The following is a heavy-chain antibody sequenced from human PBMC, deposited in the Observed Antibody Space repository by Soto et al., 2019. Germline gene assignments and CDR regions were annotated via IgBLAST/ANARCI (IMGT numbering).Heavy chain of an antibody. J-gene: IGHJ4*02. CDR3: AKASNWNYILY. V-gene: IGHV3-23*01. CDR1: GFTFSNYA. D-gene: IGHD1-7*01. CDR2: IGGSGGST. Sequence: GGSLRLSCAASGFTFSNYAMSWVRQAPGKGLEWVSGIGGSGGSTYYADSVKGRFTISRDNSKNTLYLQMNSLRAEDTAVYFCAKASNWNYILYWGQGTLVTVSS.